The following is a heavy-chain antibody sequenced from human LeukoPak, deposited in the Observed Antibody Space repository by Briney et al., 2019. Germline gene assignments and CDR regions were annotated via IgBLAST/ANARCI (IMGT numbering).Heavy chain of an antibody. D-gene: IGHD3-10*01. Sequence: GGSLRLSCAASGFTFSSYAMSWVRQAPGKGLEWVSAISGSGGSTYYADSVKGRFTISRDNSRNTLYLQMNSLRAEDTAVYYCAKGGRLRITMVRGVTRMYMDVWGKGTTVTVSS. V-gene: IGHV3-23*01. CDR2: ISGSGGST. CDR3: AKGGRLRITMVRGVTRMYMDV. CDR1: GFTFSSYA. J-gene: IGHJ6*03.